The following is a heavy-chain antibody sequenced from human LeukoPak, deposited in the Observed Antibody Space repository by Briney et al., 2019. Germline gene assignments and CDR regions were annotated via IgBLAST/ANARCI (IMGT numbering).Heavy chain of an antibody. CDR3: ARDRWELGAFDI. D-gene: IGHD1-26*01. Sequence: GRSLRLSCAASGFTFSGYGMHWVRQAPGKGLEWVAVISYDGSNKYYADSVKGRFTISRDNSKNTLYLQMNSLRDEDTAVYYCARDRWELGAFDIWGQGTMVTVSS. J-gene: IGHJ3*02. CDR1: GFTFSGYG. V-gene: IGHV3-30*03. CDR2: ISYDGSNK.